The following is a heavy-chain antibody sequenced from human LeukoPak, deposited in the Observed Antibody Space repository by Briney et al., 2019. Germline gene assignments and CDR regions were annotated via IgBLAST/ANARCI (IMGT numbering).Heavy chain of an antibody. CDR1: GFTFSSYA. CDR2: ISYDGSNK. J-gene: IGHJ4*02. Sequence: GRSLRLSCAASGFTFSSYAMHWVRQAPGKGLEWVAVISYDGSNKYYADSVKGRFTISRDNSKNTLYLQMNSLRAEDTAVYYCARETVAGSGFGYWGQGTLVTVSS. D-gene: IGHD6-19*01. CDR3: ARETVAGSGFGY. V-gene: IGHV3-30*04.